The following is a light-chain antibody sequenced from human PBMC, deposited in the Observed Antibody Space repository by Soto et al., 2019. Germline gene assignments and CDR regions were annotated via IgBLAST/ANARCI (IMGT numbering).Light chain of an antibody. J-gene: IGKJ3*01. CDR3: QQYGSSGLFT. CDR1: QSVSSSY. CDR2: GTS. Sequence: EIVLTQSPGTLSLSTGERVTISCRASQSVSSSYLDWYQQKHGQAPTLLIFGTSSRATGILDRFSGSGSGTDFMLNIRRLEPEDFAVYYCQQYGSSGLFTFGTGTKVYIK. V-gene: IGKV3-20*01.